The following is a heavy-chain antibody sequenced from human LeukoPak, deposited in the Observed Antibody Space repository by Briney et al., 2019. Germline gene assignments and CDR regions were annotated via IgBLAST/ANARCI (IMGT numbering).Heavy chain of an antibody. CDR3: ARVMGSGWTLYYFDY. CDR2: IYYSGST. J-gene: IGHJ4*02. D-gene: IGHD6-19*01. CDR1: GGSISSYY. Sequence: PSETLSLTYTVSGGSISSYYWSWIRQPPGKGLEWIGYIYYSGSTNYNPSLKSRVTISVDTSKNQFSLKLSSVTAADTAVYYCARVMGSGWTLYYFDYWGQGTLVTVSS. V-gene: IGHV4-59*08.